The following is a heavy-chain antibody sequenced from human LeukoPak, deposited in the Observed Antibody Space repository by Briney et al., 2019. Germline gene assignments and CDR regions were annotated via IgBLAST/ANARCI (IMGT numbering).Heavy chain of an antibody. J-gene: IGHJ3*02. CDR2: ISSSSSYI. D-gene: IGHD3-22*01. CDR3: AKDLSDYYDSSGYYYDRGDAFDI. V-gene: IGHV3-21*01. CDR1: GFTFSNYS. Sequence: GGSLRLSCAASGFTFSNYSMHWVRQAPGKGLEWVSSISSSSSYIYYADSVKGRFTISRDNSKNTLYLQMNSLRAEDTAVYYCAKDLSDYYDSSGYYYDRGDAFDIWGQGTMVTVSS.